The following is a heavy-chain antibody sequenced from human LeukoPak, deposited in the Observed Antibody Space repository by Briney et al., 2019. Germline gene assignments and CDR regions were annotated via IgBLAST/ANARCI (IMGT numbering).Heavy chain of an antibody. CDR3: AREKPYGDYYFDY. CDR2: IKQDGSET. Sequence: PGGSLRLSCAASGFTLSSHWMGWVRQAPGKGLEWVANIKQDGSETYYVDSVKGRFTISRDNAKNSLYLQMNSLGVDDTAVYYCAREKPYGDYYFDYWGQGTLVTVSS. CDR1: GFTLSSHW. V-gene: IGHV3-7*01. J-gene: IGHJ4*02. D-gene: IGHD4-17*01.